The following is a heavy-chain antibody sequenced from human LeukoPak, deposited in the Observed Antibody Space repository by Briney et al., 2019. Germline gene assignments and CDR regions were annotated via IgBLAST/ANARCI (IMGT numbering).Heavy chain of an antibody. V-gene: IGHV4-59*01. Sequence: PSETLSLTCTVSGGSISSYYWSWIRQPPGKGLEWIGYIYYSGSTNYNPSLKSRVTISVDTSKNQFSLKLSSVTAADTAVYYCARWGSYCSSTSCYVGSYYYYMDVWGKGTTVTIPS. CDR1: GGSISSYY. D-gene: IGHD2-2*01. CDR2: IYYSGST. J-gene: IGHJ6*03. CDR3: ARWGSYCSSTSCYVGSYYYYMDV.